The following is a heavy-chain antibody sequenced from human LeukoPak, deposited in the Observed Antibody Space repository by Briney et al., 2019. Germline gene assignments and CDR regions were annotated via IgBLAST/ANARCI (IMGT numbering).Heavy chain of an antibody. Sequence: PSQTLSLTCTVSGGSISSGDYYWSWIRQPAGKGLEWIGRIYTSGNTNYNSSLQSRLNMSVDTSKNQFSLKLSSVTAADTAVYYCARENIAARPLDYWGQGTPVTVSS. D-gene: IGHD6-6*01. CDR3: ARENIAARPLDY. CDR1: GGSISSGDYY. J-gene: IGHJ4*02. CDR2: IYTSGNT. V-gene: IGHV4-61*02.